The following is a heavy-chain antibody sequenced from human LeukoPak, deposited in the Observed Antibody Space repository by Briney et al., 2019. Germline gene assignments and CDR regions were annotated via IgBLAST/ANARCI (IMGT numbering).Heavy chain of an antibody. J-gene: IGHJ4*02. CDR1: GFTFSNYA. CDR2: ISGSTGST. Sequence: GESLRLSCAASGFTFSNYAMNWVRQAPGTGLEWVSRISGSTGSTYYADSVKGRSSISRGNSRNTVYLQMNSLRVEETAVYYCAKGPVSAIVGATTLDYWGQGTLVTVSS. D-gene: IGHD1-26*01. CDR3: AKGPVSAIVGATTLDY. V-gene: IGHV3-23*01.